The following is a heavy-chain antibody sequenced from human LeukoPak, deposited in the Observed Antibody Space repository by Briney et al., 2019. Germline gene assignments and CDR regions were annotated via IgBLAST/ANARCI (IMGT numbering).Heavy chain of an antibody. V-gene: IGHV3-23*01. CDR2: IRVGAEYI. J-gene: IGHJ4*02. D-gene: IGHD3-3*01. CDR1: AFTFSTYE. CDR3: ASGPPFLKYFDY. Sequence: GGCLRPSCAAAAFTFSTYEMNWVRQAPGKWMEWVSTIRVGAEYICYADSVKGRFTISRDDSNNALYLQMHSLRAEDTALYYCASGPPFLKYFDYWGQGTLVTVSS.